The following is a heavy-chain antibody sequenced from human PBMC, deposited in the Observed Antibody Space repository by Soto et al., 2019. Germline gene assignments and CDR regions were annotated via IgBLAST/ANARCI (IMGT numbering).Heavy chain of an antibody. Sequence: SETLSLTCTVSGGSISSYYWSWIRQPPGKGLEWIGYIYYSGSTNYNPSLKSRVTISVDTSKNQFSLKLSSVTAADTAVYYCARAIGYCSSTRCYEYYYDYWGQGNLVTVSS. CDR3: ARAIGYCSSTRCYEYYYDY. J-gene: IGHJ4*02. CDR2: IYYSGST. CDR1: GGSISSYY. V-gene: IGHV4-59*01. D-gene: IGHD2-2*01.